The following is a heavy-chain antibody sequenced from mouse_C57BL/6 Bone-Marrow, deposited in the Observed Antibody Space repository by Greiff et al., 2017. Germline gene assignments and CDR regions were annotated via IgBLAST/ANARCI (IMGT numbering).Heavy chain of an antibody. CDR1: GFTFNTYA. CDR3: VRDRDYDYDGGYAMDY. CDR2: IRSKSSNYAT. D-gene: IGHD2-4*01. J-gene: IGHJ4*01. Sequence: EVHLVESGGGLVQPKGSLKLSCAASGFTFNTYAMHWVRQAPGKGLEWVARIRSKSSNYATYYADSVKDRFTISRDDSQSMLYLQMNNLKTEDTAMYYCVRDRDYDYDGGYAMDYWGQGTSVTVSS. V-gene: IGHV10-3*01.